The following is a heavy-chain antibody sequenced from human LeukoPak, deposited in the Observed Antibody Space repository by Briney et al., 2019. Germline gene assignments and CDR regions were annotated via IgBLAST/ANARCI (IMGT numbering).Heavy chain of an antibody. CDR3: ARDGGHYYDASGYYSGFDY. CDR2: INPNSDDP. J-gene: IGHJ4*02. CDR1: GYTSTDYY. D-gene: IGHD3-22*01. V-gene: IGHV1-2*02. Sequence: GASVKVSCKASGYTSTDYYMHWVRQAPGQGLEWMGWINPNSDDPKYAQKFQGRVTMTRDTSISTAYMELSSLRSDDTAIYYCARDGGHYYDASGYYSGFDYWGQGTLVTVSS.